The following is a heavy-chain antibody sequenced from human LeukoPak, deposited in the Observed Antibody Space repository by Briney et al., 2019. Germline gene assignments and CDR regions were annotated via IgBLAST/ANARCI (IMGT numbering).Heavy chain of an antibody. CDR2: ISNIGST. J-gene: IGHJ6*03. V-gene: IGHV4-59*12. CDR3: ARDNGDSYYYYYYMDV. Sequence: SETLSLTCTVSGASISSYFWTWIRQSPGKGLEWIGYISNIGSTNYNPSLKGRVTISGDTSKNQFSLKLSSVTAADTAVYYCARDNGDSYYYYYYMDVWGKGTTVTVSS. CDR1: GASISSYF. D-gene: IGHD4-17*01.